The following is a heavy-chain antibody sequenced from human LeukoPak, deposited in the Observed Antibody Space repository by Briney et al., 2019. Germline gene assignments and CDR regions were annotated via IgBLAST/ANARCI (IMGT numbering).Heavy chain of an antibody. CDR3: ARSIAARRFGSFYYYYYYMDV. CDR1: GFTFSSYS. Sequence: GGSLRLSCAASGFTFSSYSMNWVRQAPGKGLEWVSSISSSSSYIYYADSVKGRFTISRDNAKNSLYLQMNSLRAEDTAVYYCARSIAARRFGSFYYYYYYMDVWGKGTTVTVSS. CDR2: ISSSSSYI. J-gene: IGHJ6*03. V-gene: IGHV3-21*01. D-gene: IGHD6-6*01.